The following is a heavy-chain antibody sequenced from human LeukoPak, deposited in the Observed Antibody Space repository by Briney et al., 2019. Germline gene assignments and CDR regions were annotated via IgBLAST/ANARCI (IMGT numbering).Heavy chain of an antibody. CDR3: ARDHLGYCSSTSCYRLPEY. CDR1: GYTFTGYY. J-gene: IGHJ4*02. V-gene: IGHV1-46*01. CDR2: INPSGGST. Sequence: ASVKVSCKASGYTFTGYYMHWVRQAPGQGLEWMGIINPSGGSTSYAQKFQGRVTMTRDTSTSTVYMELSSLRSEDTAVYYCARDHLGYCSSTSCYRLPEYWGQGTLVTVSS. D-gene: IGHD2-2*02.